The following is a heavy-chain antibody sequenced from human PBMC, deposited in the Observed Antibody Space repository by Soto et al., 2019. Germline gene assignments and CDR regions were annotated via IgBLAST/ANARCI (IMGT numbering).Heavy chain of an antibody. CDR2: TYYRTKWHY. D-gene: IGHD6-19*01. J-gene: IGHJ5*02. Sequence: SQTLSPTCAISGDSVSKNSAAWNWIRQSPSRGLEWLGRTYYRTKWHYDYAVSVKSRITINPDTSKNRFSLQLNSVTPEDTAVYYCARGIGSGWYWFDPWGQGTLVTVSS. V-gene: IGHV6-1*01. CDR1: GDSVSKNSAA. CDR3: ARGIGSGWYWFDP.